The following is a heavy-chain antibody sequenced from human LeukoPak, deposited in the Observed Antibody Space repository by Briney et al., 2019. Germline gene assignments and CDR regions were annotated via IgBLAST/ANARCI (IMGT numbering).Heavy chain of an antibody. Sequence: RPGGSLRLSCASSGFTYDYHGRNWGRQAPGKGPGLGSGINWKGDVTGYADSVKRRFTSSRDNAKNSLSLQMDSLGGEDTALYFCARAGRGHTWDGAYYYPMDVWGKGTTVTVSS. V-gene: IGHV3-20*04. CDR3: ARAGRGHTWDGAYYYPMDV. D-gene: IGHD1-1*01. CDR1: GFTYDYHG. CDR2: INWKGDVT. J-gene: IGHJ6*04.